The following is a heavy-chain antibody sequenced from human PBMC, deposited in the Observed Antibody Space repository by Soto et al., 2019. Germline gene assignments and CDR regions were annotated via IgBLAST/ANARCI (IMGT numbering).Heavy chain of an antibody. CDR3: AVEYSGYDFHY. CDR1: WGTLSSHN. V-gene: IGHV1-69*02. D-gene: IGHD5-12*01. CDR2: IIPILGIA. J-gene: IGHJ4*02. Sequence: GASMKVSLKGSWGTLSSHNISWVRQAPGQGLEWMGRIIPILGIANYAQKFQGRVTITADKSTSTAYMELSSLRSEDTAVYYCAVEYSGYDFHYWGQGTLVTVSS.